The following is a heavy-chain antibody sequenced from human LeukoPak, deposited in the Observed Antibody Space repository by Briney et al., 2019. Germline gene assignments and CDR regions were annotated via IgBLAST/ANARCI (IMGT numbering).Heavy chain of an antibody. Sequence: SETLSLTCTVSGGSISSGGYYWSWIRQPPGKGLEWIGYIYHSGSTYYNPSLKSRVTISVDRSKNQFSLKLSSVTAADTAVYYCARDGNGDYTPGWGQGTLVTVSS. CDR1: GGSISSGGYY. CDR2: IYHSGST. CDR3: ARDGNGDYTPG. V-gene: IGHV4-30-2*01. J-gene: IGHJ4*02. D-gene: IGHD4-17*01.